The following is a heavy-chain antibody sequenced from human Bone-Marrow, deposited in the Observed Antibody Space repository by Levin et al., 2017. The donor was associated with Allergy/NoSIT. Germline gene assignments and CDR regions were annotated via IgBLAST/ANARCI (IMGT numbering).Heavy chain of an antibody. CDR1: SGSINRYY. CDR2: IPYSGST. V-gene: IGHV4-59*01. Sequence: SQTLSLTCTVSSGSINRYYWNWLRQPPGKGLEWIGYIPYSGSTNYNPSLRSRVSISIDTSKKQFSLKLTSVTAADTAVYYCASSLISGWSYYFDYWGQGTLVTVSS. J-gene: IGHJ4*02. D-gene: IGHD6-19*01. CDR3: ASSLISGWSYYFDY.